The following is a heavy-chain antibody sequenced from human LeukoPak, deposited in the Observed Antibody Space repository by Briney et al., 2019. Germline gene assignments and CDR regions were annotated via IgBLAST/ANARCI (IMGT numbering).Heavy chain of an antibody. V-gene: IGHV3-48*01. CDR1: GFTFSTYS. Sequence: GGSLRLSCAASGFTFSTYSMNWVRQAPGKGLEWASYIRSSGTTTYYADSVEGRFTISRDNGKNSLYLQMNSLRAEDTGVYYCTRDYNWNPDYWGQGTLVTVSS. J-gene: IGHJ4*02. CDR2: IRSSGTTT. CDR3: TRDYNWNPDY. D-gene: IGHD1-1*01.